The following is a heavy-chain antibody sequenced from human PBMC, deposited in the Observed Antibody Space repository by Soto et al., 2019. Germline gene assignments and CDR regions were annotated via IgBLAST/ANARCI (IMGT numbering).Heavy chain of an antibody. CDR2: ISGSGGST. D-gene: IGHD1-26*01. CDR1: GFTFSSYA. J-gene: IGHJ4*02. CDR3: AKDLDSGSYLDSGY. Sequence: GGSLRLSCAASGFTFSSYAMSWVRQAPGKGLEWVSAISGSGGSTYYADSVKGRFTISRDNSKNTLYLQMNSLRAEDTAVYYCAKDLDSGSYLDSGYWGQGTLVTVSS. V-gene: IGHV3-23*01.